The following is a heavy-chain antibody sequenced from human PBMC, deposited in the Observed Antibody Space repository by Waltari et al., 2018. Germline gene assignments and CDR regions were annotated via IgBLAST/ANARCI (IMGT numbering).Heavy chain of an antibody. J-gene: IGHJ4*02. V-gene: IGHV1-2*02. CDR1: GYTFTGYY. CDR3: AKDLYYYDSSGYYFDGY. D-gene: IGHD3-22*01. CDR2: INPNSGGT. Sequence: QVQLVQSGAEVKKPGASVKVSCKASGYTFTGYYMHWVRQAPGQGLEWMGWINPNSGGTNYAQKFQGRVTMTRDTSISTAYMELSRLRSDDTAVYYCAKDLYYYDSSGYYFDGYWGQGTLVTVSS.